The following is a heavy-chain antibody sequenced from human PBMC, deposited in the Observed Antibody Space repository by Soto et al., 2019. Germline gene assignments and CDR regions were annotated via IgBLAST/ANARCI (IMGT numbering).Heavy chain of an antibody. CDR3: ARDHLFAPQDYYYYGMDV. V-gene: IGHV3-48*03. Sequence: PGGSLRLSCAAPGFTFSSYEMNWVRQAPGKGLEWVSYISSSGSTIYYADSVKGRFTISRDNAKNSLYLQMSSLRAEDTAVYYCARDHLFAPQDYYYYGMDVWGQGTTVTVSS. CDR1: GFTFSSYE. CDR2: ISSSGSTI. J-gene: IGHJ6*02. D-gene: IGHD3-10*02.